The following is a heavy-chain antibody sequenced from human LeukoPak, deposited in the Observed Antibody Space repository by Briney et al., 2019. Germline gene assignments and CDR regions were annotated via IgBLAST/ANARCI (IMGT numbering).Heavy chain of an antibody. Sequence: SETLSLTCTVSGGSTSNYFCTWLRQSAGKGLEWIGRIHTSGSTNYNPSLKSRVSVSVDTSKNQFSLKLSSVTAADTAVYYCARDPEGHGYYFDYWGQGALVTVSS. J-gene: IGHJ4*02. CDR1: GGSTSNYF. CDR2: IHTSGST. V-gene: IGHV4-4*07. CDR3: ARDPEGHGYYFDY. D-gene: IGHD3-3*01.